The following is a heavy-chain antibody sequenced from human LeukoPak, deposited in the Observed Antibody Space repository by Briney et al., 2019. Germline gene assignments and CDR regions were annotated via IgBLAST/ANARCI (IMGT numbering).Heavy chain of an antibody. D-gene: IGHD2-21*02. Sequence: PGGSLRLSCAASGFNFSNYDMHWVRQAPGKGLEWVAFIRCDGSDKYYADSVKGRFTISRDNSKNTLYLQMNSLRTEDTAVYYCAKGDTSWGQGTLVTVSS. CDR2: IRCDGSDK. V-gene: IGHV3-30*02. CDR1: GFNFSNYD. J-gene: IGHJ5*02. CDR3: AKGDTS.